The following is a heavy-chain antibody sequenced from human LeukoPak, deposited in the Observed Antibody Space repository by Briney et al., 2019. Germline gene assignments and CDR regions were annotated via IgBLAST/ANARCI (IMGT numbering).Heavy chain of an antibody. CDR3: ARVPRIAVAENWFDP. CDR2: INHSGST. D-gene: IGHD6-19*01. CDR1: GGSISISSYY. Sequence: SETLSLTCTVSGGSISISSYYWGWIRQPPGKGLEWIGEINHSGSTNYNPSLKSRVTISVDKSKNQFSLKLSSVTAADTAVYYCARVPRIAVAENWFDPWGQGTLVTVSS. J-gene: IGHJ5*02. V-gene: IGHV4-39*07.